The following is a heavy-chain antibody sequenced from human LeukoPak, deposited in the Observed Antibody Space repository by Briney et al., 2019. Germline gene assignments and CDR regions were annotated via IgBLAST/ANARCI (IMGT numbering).Heavy chain of an antibody. CDR3: ARDRVRQLPHPYYFDY. V-gene: IGHV3-30*04. J-gene: IGHJ4*02. CDR1: GFTFSSYA. D-gene: IGHD2-2*01. CDR2: ISYDGSNK. Sequence: PGRSLRLSCAASGFTFSSYAMHWVRQAPGKGLEWVAVISYDGSNKYYADSVKGRFTISRDNSKNTLYLQMKSLRAEDRAVYYCARDRVRQLPHPYYFDYWGQGSLVTVSS.